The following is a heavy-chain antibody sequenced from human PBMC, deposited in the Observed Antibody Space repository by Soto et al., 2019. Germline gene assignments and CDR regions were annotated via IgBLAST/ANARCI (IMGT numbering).Heavy chain of an antibody. J-gene: IGHJ4*02. D-gene: IGHD5-12*01. V-gene: IGHV1-69*02. CDR2: IIPILGIA. CDR1: GGTFSTYT. Sequence: QVQLVQSGAEVKKPGSSVKVSCKASGGTFSTYTVSWVRQAPGQGLEWMGRIIPILGIANYAQKFQVRVTITADKSTSTAYMQLSSLRSEDTAVYYCATFRVVGYNYYWGQGTLVTVSS. CDR3: ATFRVVGYNYY.